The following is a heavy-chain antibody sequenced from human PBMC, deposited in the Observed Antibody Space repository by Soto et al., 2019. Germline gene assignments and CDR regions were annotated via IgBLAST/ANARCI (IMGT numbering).Heavy chain of an antibody. CDR1: GYTFTSYY. CDR2: INPSGGST. D-gene: IGHD2-8*01. CDR3: ARRGIDCTNGVCYLQYYFDY. J-gene: IGHJ4*02. Sequence: GASVKVSCKASGYTFTSYYMHGVRQAPGQGLEWMGIINPSGGSTSYAQKFQGRVTMTRDTSTSTVYMGLSSLRSEDTAVYYCARRGIDCTNGVCYLQYYFDYWGQGTLVTVSS. V-gene: IGHV1-46*01.